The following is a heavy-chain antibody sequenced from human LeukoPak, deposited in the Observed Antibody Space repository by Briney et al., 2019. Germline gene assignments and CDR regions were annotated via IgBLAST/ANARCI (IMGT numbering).Heavy chain of an antibody. CDR3: AREAGIGTYSDAFAI. CDR1: GHTFTDYD. CDR2: ISPNSGGT. V-gene: IGHV1-2*02. D-gene: IGHD1-26*01. Sequence: ASVKVSCKASGHTFTDYDMHWVRQAPGQGLEWMGWISPNSGGTNYAQKFQGRVTLTRDTSISTAYLELSRLRSDDTAVYYCAREAGIGTYSDAFAIWGQGRMLTVSS. J-gene: IGHJ3*02.